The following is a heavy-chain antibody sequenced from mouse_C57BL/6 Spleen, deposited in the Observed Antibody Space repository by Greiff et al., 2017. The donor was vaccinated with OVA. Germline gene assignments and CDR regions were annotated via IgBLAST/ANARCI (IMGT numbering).Heavy chain of an antibody. CDR1: GYTFTDYN. J-gene: IGHJ3*01. V-gene: IGHV1-22*01. CDR2: INPNNGGN. Sequence: VQLQQSGPELVKPGASVKMSCKASGYTFTDYNMHWVKQSHGKSLEWIGYINPNNGGNSYNQKFKGKATLNVNKSSSTAYMELRSLTSEDSAVYYCSRGGLYYDYDGFAYWGQGTLVTVSA. D-gene: IGHD2-4*01. CDR3: SRGGLYYDYDGFAY.